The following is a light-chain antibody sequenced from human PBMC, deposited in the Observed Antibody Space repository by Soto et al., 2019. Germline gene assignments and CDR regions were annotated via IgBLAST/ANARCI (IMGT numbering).Light chain of an antibody. V-gene: IGKV1-39*01. CDR2: GAS. CDR3: QQSFSAPRT. J-gene: IGKJ2*01. CDR1: QRISSY. Sequence: DIQMTQSPSSLSASVGDRVTITCRASQRISSYLNWYQQKPGKAPKLLIYGASSLQSGVPSRFSGIGSGTDFSLTISSVQPEDFATYYCQQSFSAPRTFGQGTKLQIK.